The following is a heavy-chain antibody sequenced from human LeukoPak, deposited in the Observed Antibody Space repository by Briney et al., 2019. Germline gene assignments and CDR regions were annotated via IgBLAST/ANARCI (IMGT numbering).Heavy chain of an antibody. CDR2: IVGSGGAT. V-gene: IGHV3-23*01. CDR3: AKARQSTGWAYNDY. Sequence: GGSLRLSCAASGFTFTNYAMSWVRQAPGKGLEWASAIVGSGGATFYADSVKGRFTISRDNSKNTVFLQMNSLRAEDTAVYYCAKARQSTGWAYNDYWGPGTLVTVSS. D-gene: IGHD6-19*01. CDR1: GFTFTNYA. J-gene: IGHJ4*02.